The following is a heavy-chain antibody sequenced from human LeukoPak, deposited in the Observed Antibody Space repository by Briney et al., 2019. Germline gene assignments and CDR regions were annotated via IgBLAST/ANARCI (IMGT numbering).Heavy chain of an antibody. J-gene: IGHJ4*02. CDR1: GFTFSSYN. Sequence: QTGGSLRLSCAASGFTFSSYNMNWVRQAPGKGLDWVSYISSTSSTIYYSEFVKGRFTIFRDNVKSSVFMQMNSLRAEDKAVYYCARRRLRLGGLSLYFEYWGQGSLVTVSS. CDR2: ISSTSSTI. V-gene: IGHV3-48*04. CDR3: ARRRLRLGGLSLYFEY. D-gene: IGHD3-16*02.